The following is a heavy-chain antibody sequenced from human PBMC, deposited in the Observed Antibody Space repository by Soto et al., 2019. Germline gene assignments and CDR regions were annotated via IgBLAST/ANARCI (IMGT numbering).Heavy chain of an antibody. D-gene: IGHD1-26*01. Sequence: QVQLVQSGAEVKKPGSSVKVSCKASGGTFSSYTISWVRQAPGQGLEWMGRIIPILGIANYAQKFQGRVTITADKSTSTAYMELSSLRSEDTAVYYCARGNIVGATDWFDPWGQGTLVTVSS. CDR3: ARGNIVGATDWFDP. V-gene: IGHV1-69*02. CDR1: GGTFSSYT. CDR2: IIPILGIA. J-gene: IGHJ5*02.